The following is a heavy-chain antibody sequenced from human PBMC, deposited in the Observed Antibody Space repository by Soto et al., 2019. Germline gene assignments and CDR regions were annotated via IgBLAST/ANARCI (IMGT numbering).Heavy chain of an antibody. Sequence: ASVKVSCKASGYTFTGYYMHWVRQAPGQGLEWMGWINPNSGGTNYAQKFQGRVTMTRDTSISTAYMELSRLRPDDTAVYYCARDEVPPWQPLDYWGQGTLVTVSS. D-gene: IGHD2-2*01. CDR2: INPNSGGT. V-gene: IGHV1-2*02. CDR3: ARDEVPPWQPLDY. J-gene: IGHJ4*02. CDR1: GYTFTGYY.